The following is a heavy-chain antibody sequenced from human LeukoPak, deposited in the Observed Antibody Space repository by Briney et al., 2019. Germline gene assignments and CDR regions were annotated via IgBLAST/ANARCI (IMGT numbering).Heavy chain of an antibody. CDR3: AKAQRTIRQYFYDGMDV. CDR2: VSGSGSST. Sequence: GGSLRLSCAASGFTFSSYAMSWVRQAPGKGLEWVSVVSGSGSSTYYADSVKGRFTISRDNSKNTLYLQMNSLRAEDTAVYFCAKAQRTIRQYFYDGMDVWGQAATVTVSS. CDR1: GFTFSSYA. V-gene: IGHV3-23*01. J-gene: IGHJ6*02. D-gene: IGHD3-9*01.